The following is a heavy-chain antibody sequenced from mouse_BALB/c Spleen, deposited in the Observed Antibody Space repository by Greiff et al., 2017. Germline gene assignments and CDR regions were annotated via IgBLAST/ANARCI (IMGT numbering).Heavy chain of an antibody. J-gene: IGHJ2*01. V-gene: IGHV5-6-5*01. CDR3: ATIYYDYDLDY. CDR2: ISSGGST. CDR1: GFTFSSYA. D-gene: IGHD2-4*01. Sequence: EVKVVESGGGLVKPGGSLKLSCAASGFTFSSYAMSWVRQTPEKRLEWVASISSGGSTYYPDSVKGRFTISRDNARNILYLQMSSLRSEDTAMYYCATIYYDYDLDYWGQGTTLTVSS.